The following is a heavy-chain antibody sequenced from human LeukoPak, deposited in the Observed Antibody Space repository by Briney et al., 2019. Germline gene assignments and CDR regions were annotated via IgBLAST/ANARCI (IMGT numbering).Heavy chain of an antibody. Sequence: GGSLRLSCAASGFPFSSYAMSWVRPAPGKGLEWVSAISGSGGSTYYADSVKGRFTISRDNSKNTLCLQMNSLRAEDTAVYYCAKDSWYSGSYYYFDYWGQGTLVTVSS. CDR3: AKDSWYSGSYYYFDY. V-gene: IGHV3-23*01. D-gene: IGHD1-26*01. CDR1: GFPFSSYA. J-gene: IGHJ4*02. CDR2: ISGSGGST.